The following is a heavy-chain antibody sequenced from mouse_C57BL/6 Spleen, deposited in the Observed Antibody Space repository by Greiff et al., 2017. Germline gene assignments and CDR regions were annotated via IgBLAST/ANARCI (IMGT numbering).Heavy chain of an antibody. D-gene: IGHD3-3*01. CDR3: AREGRTYYFDY. J-gene: IGHJ2*01. V-gene: IGHV1-63*01. CDR2: IYPGGGYT. CDR1: GYTFTNYW. Sequence: QVQLQQSGAELVRPGTSVKMSCTASGYTFTNYWFGWAKQRPGHGLEWIGDIYPGGGYTNYNEKFKGKATLTADKSSSTAYMQFSSLTSEDSAIYYCAREGRTYYFDYWGQGTTLTVSS.